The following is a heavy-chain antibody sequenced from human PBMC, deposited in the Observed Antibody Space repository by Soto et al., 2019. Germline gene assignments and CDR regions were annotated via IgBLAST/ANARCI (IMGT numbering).Heavy chain of an antibody. D-gene: IGHD6-19*01. Sequence: PSETLSLTCTVSGGSISSYYWSWIRQPPGKGLEWIGYIYYSGSTNYNPSLKSRVTISVDTSKNQFSLKLSSVTAADTAVYYCARGSSGGSRGYYFDYWGQGNLVTVSS. J-gene: IGHJ4*02. CDR1: GGSISSYY. V-gene: IGHV4-59*01. CDR2: IYYSGST. CDR3: ARGSSGGSRGYYFDY.